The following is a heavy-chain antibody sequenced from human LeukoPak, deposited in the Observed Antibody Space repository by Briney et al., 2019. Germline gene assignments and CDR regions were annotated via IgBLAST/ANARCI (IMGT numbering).Heavy chain of an antibody. D-gene: IGHD3-3*01. J-gene: IGHJ5*02. V-gene: IGHV3-23*01. CDR1: GFTFNYYA. CDR2: ISGSGGTT. Sequence: GGSLRLSCAASGFTFNYYAMSWVRQAPGKGLEWVSGISGSGGTTYYADSVKGRFTISRDNSKNTLYLQMNSLRAEDTAVYYCAKGDYDFWSGYNWFGPWGQGTLVTVSS. CDR3: AKGDYDFWSGYNWFGP.